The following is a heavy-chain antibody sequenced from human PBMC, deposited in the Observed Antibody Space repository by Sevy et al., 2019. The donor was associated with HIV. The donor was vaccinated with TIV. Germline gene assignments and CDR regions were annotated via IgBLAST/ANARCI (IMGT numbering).Heavy chain of an antibody. D-gene: IGHD3-22*01. CDR1: GSTLTRLA. CDR2: FDPEDGET. Sequence: ASVKVSCKVSGSTLTRLAIHWVRQAPGKGPEWMGSFDPEDGETIYSQKFQGRVTMTEDTSTDTGYMELSSLRSEDTAVYYCATTKDYYDSSGSPFDDWGQGTLVIVSS. J-gene: IGHJ4*02. CDR3: ATTKDYYDSSGSPFDD. V-gene: IGHV1-24*01.